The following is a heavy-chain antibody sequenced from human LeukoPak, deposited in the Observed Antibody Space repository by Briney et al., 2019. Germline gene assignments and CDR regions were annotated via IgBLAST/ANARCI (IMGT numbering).Heavy chain of an antibody. CDR1: GYTFTSYA. J-gene: IGHJ4*02. Sequence: ASVKVSCKASGYTFTSYAMHWVRQAPGQRLEWMGWINAGNGNTKYSQKFQGRVTITRDTSASTAYMELSSLRSEDTAVYYCARAWWELLLSRSFYFDYWGQGTLVTVSP. CDR3: ARAWWELLLSRSFYFDY. V-gene: IGHV1-3*01. CDR2: INAGNGNT. D-gene: IGHD1-26*01.